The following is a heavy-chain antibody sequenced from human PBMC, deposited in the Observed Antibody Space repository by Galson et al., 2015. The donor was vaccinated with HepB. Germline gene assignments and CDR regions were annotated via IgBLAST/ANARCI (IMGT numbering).Heavy chain of an antibody. J-gene: IGHJ4*02. CDR3: AKDPHLVWFGELNFDY. V-gene: IGHV3-23*01. Sequence: SLRLSCAASGFTFSRYVMSWVRQAPGKGLEWVSSISCTDGSTYFADSVKGRFTISRDNSKNTLSLQMNSLRVEDTATYYCAKDPHLVWFGELNFDYWGQGTLVTASS. D-gene: IGHD3-10*01. CDR2: ISCTDGST. CDR1: GFTFSRYV.